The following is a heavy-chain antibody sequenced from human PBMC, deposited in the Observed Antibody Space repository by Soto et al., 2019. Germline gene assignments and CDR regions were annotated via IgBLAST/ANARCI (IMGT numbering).Heavy chain of an antibody. D-gene: IGHD1-1*01. CDR1: GASFSGFY. CDR3: VRDGTKTLRDWFDP. J-gene: IGHJ5*02. CDR2: IYPPATS. Sequence: PSETLSLTCTVSGASFSGFYWSCIRKPAWKGLEWIGRIYPPATSDYNPSLKSRVMMSVDTSGEQLSLKLRSVTAAETAVYYCVRDGTKTLRDWFDPGAQGISVTVSS. V-gene: IGHV4-4*07.